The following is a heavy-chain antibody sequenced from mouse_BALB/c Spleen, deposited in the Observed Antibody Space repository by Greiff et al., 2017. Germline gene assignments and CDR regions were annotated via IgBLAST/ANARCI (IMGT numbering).Heavy chain of an antibody. CDR1: GYTFSSYW. V-gene: IGHV1-9*01. CDR3: ARRDYGSNAWFAY. Sequence: QVQLKQSGAELMKPGASVKISCKATGYTFSSYWIEWVKQRPGHGLEWIGEILPGSGSTNYNEKFKGKATFTADTSSNTAYMQLSSLTSEDSAVYYCARRDYGSNAWFAYWGQGTLVTVSA. D-gene: IGHD1-1*01. CDR2: ILPGSGST. J-gene: IGHJ3*01.